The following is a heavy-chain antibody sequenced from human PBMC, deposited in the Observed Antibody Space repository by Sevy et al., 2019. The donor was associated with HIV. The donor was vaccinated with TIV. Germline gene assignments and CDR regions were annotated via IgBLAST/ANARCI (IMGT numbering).Heavy chain of an antibody. CDR1: GFSLGDYA. CDR3: DRGPYNSGLRFDF. D-gene: IGHD5-12*01. CDR2: ISFDGGHT. V-gene: IGHV3-30-3*01. J-gene: IGHJ4*02. Sequence: GGSLRLSCVASGFSLGDYAMHWVRQGPDKGLAWVAVISFDGGHTYYSDAVEGRCTISSDNSKNTVMLQMNSLSPNDTALYYYDRGPYNSGLRFDFWGQGTLVTVSS.